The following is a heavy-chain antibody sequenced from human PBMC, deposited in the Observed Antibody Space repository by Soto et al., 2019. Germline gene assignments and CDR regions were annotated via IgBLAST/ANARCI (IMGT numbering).Heavy chain of an antibody. D-gene: IGHD3-22*01. CDR1: GGSVSNGDYY. CDR2: IYYSGST. Sequence: SETLSLTCTVSGGSVSNGDYYWSWVRQPPGKGLEWIGYIYYSGSTYYNPSLESRVTMSFDTSENQFSLRLSSVSDADTAIYYCATETSGSSPLHFAHWGQGTLVTVSS. J-gene: IGHJ4*02. CDR3: ATETSGSSPLHFAH. V-gene: IGHV4-30-4*01.